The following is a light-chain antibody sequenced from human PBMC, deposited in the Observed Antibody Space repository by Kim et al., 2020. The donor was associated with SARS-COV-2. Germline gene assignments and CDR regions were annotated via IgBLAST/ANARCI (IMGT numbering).Light chain of an antibody. J-gene: IGLJ3*02. V-gene: IGLV1-47*01. CDR1: SSNIGSNY. CDR2: RND. Sequence: QSVLTQSPSASGTPGQRVTISCSGSSSNIGSNYVYWYQQLPGMAPKLLICRNDQRPSVVPDRFSGSKSGTSASLAIGGLRSEDEADYYCAAWDDSLSGRVFGGGTQLTVL. CDR3: AAWDDSLSGRV.